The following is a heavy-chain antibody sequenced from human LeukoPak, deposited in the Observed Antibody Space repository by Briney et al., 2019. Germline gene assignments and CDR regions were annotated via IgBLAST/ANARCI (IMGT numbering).Heavy chain of an antibody. D-gene: IGHD3-10*01. Sequence: GGSLRLSCAASGFILSNYNMNWVRQAPGRGLEWVSSISNRHNYTYYADSVKGRFTISTDNAKNSLYLQMNSLRAEDTAVYYCARDSSYYYGSGRPNWFDPWGEGTLVTVSS. CDR3: ARDSSYYYGSGRPNWFDP. CDR2: ISNRHNYT. V-gene: IGHV3-21*01. J-gene: IGHJ5*02. CDR1: GFILSNYN.